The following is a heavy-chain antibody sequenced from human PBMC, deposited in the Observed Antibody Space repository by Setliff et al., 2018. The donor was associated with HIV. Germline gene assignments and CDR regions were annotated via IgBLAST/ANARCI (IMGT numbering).Heavy chain of an antibody. V-gene: IGHV7-4-1*01. Sequence: GASVKVSCKASGYTFTDYGINWVRQAPGQGLEWMVWINTNNGNPMYAQGFTGRFVFSSDTSVRTAYLQIVGLKTEDTAVYFCARDDYANTDLDFWGPGTLVTVSS. D-gene: IGHD4-17*01. CDR3: ARDDYANTDLDF. CDR2: INTNNGNP. CDR1: GYTFTDYG. J-gene: IGHJ4*02.